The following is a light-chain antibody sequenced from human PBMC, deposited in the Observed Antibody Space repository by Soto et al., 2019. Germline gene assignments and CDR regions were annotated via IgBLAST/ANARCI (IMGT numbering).Light chain of an antibody. CDR1: SSNIGAGYD. J-gene: IGLJ1*01. V-gene: IGLV1-40*01. Sequence: QSVLTQPPSVSGAPGQRVTISCTGSSSNIGAGYDVHWYQQLPGTAPKLLIYGNSNRPSGVPDRFSCSKSGTSASLAITGLQPDDEADYYCQSYDSSLSGLVFGTGTKLTVL. CDR3: QSYDSSLSGLV. CDR2: GNS.